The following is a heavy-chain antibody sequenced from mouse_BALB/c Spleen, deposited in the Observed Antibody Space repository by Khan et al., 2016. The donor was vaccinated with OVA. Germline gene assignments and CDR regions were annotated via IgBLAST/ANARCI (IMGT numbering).Heavy chain of an antibody. Sequence: VKLEESGPGLVAPSQSLSITCTVSGFSLTSYGVSWVRQPPGKGLEWLGVIWGDGNTNFHSALRSRLSISKDNSKSQVFLKLNSLQTEDTATYYCAKDRGYYAVDYWGQGTSVTVSS. CDR1: GFSLTSYG. J-gene: IGHJ4*01. CDR3: AKDRGYYAVDY. CDR2: IWGDGNT. V-gene: IGHV2-3*01.